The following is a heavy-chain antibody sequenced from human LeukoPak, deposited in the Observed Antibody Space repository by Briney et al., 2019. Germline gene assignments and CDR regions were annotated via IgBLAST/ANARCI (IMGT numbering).Heavy chain of an antibody. CDR2: MREDGREI. J-gene: IGHJ4*02. Sequence: SGGSLRLSCAASGFPFNVQTMSWVRQAPGKGLDWVASMREDGREIYYVDSAKGRFTISRDNPKNSLYLQMNFLRAEDTAVYYCARGGATRGRFENWGQGTLVTVSS. V-gene: IGHV3-7*01. D-gene: IGHD1-26*01. CDR1: GFPFNVQT. CDR3: ARGGATRGRFEN.